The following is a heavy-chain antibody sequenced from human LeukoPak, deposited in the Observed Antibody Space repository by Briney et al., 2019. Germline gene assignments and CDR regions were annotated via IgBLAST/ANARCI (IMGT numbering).Heavy chain of an antibody. CDR1: GFTFSNYR. D-gene: IGHD6-13*01. CDR2: ISSSSTYI. J-gene: IGHJ1*01. CDR3: ARVQDGSSWYEYFQH. V-gene: IGHV3-21*01. Sequence: PGESLRLSCEASGFTFSNYRMNWVRQAPGKGLEWVSSISSSSTYIYYADSVKGRFTISRDNAKNSLFLQMNSLRAEDTAVYYCARVQDGSSWYEYFQHWGQGTLVTVSS.